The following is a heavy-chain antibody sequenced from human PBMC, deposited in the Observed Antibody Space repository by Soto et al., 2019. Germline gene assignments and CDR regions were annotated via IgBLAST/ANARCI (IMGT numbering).Heavy chain of an antibody. J-gene: IGHJ3*02. CDR1: GYSISSSNW. V-gene: IGHV4-28*01. Sequence: SETLSLTCAVSGYSISSSNWWGWIRQPPGKGLEWIGYIYYSGTTYYNPSLKSRVTMSVDTSKNQFSLKLSSVTAADTAVYYCARKPMNTHAFDIWGQGTMVTVSS. CDR2: IYYSGTT. CDR3: ARKPMNTHAFDI.